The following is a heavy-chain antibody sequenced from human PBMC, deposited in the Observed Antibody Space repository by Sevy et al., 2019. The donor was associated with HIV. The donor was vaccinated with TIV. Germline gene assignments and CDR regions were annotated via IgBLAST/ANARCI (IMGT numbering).Heavy chain of an antibody. CDR2: IWSDGAYQ. Sequence: GGSLRLSCAATGFTFSNYAMHWVRQAPGKGMEWVAIIWSDGAYQYHGDSVKGRFTITQDNSKKTLYLQMNNVRVEDTAVDYCARGGYYYDNAAYYALDSWGQGTLVTVSS. D-gene: IGHD3-22*01. J-gene: IGHJ4*02. CDR3: ARGGYYYDNAAYYALDS. V-gene: IGHV3-33*01. CDR1: GFTFSNYA.